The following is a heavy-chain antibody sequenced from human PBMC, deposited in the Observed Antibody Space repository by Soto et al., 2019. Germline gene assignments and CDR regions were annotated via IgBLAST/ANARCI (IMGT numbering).Heavy chain of an antibody. V-gene: IGHV1-18*01. CDR2: ISTYNGKT. Sequence: QVQLVQSGAEVKKPGASVKVSCKTSGYTFSTYPISWVRQAPGQGLEWVGWISTYNGKTNYGQKFQGRVTLTTDTSTSTVYMELRSLTSDDTAFYYCARTPTYSRLGDHWGQGTLVTVAS. CDR1: GYTFSTYP. J-gene: IGHJ4*02. CDR3: ARTPTYSRLGDH. D-gene: IGHD3-22*01.